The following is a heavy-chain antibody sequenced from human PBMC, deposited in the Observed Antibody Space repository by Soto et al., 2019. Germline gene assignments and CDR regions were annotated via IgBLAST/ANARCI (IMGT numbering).Heavy chain of an antibody. V-gene: IGHV1-18*01. CDR3: ARGLDRYPFIL. Sequence: QVQLVQSGAEVKKPGASVKVSCKASGYTFSNYGVTWVRQAPGQGLEWMGWISYNGNTNYAQKLQGRVTMTADTSTSTAYMELRDLISDDTAVYFCARGLDRYPFILWGPGTLVTVSS. CDR1: GYTFSNYG. CDR2: ISYNGNT. D-gene: IGHD1-1*01. J-gene: IGHJ4*02.